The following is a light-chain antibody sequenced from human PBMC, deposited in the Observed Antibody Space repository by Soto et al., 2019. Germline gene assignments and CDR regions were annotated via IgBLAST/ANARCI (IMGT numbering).Light chain of an antibody. Sequence: QSALTQPASVSGSPGQSITISCTGTSSDVGASNFVSWFQQFPGQAPKLIIFEVDNRPSGVSNRFSGSKSGNTASLTISGLQAEDEADYYCCSYAGSYTLVFGGGTKVTVL. J-gene: IGLJ2*01. CDR2: EVD. V-gene: IGLV2-14*01. CDR3: CSYAGSYTLV. CDR1: SSDVGASNF.